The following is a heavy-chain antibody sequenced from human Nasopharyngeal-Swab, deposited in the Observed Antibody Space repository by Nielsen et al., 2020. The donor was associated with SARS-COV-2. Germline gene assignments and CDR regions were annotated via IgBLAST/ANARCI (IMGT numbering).Heavy chain of an antibody. CDR3: AREKLVDLIGGYGMDV. D-gene: IGHD2-21*01. Sequence: ASVTVPCKASAYTFSGYFIHWVRQAPAHGREWMGRINPNSGSTNYAQRFQGRVTMTRDTSISTTYMELSRLRSDDTAVYYWAREKLVDLIGGYGMDVWGQGTTVTVSS. J-gene: IGHJ6*02. CDR2: INPNSGST. CDR1: AYTFSGYF. V-gene: IGHV1-2*06.